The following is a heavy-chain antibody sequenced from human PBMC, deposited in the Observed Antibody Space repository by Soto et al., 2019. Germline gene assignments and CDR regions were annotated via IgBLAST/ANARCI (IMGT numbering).Heavy chain of an antibody. CDR1: GFTLRKYC. CDR3: AKHKPSWATRAAFDH. J-gene: IGHJ4*02. Sequence: GGSLGLSGAAAGFTLRKYCRNWVRQAPVKGLEWGSGSSGGSGDSPFYAASLQGRFTISSDNSTTTLHLQLNSLRTEDTAVHYCAKHKPSWATRAAFDHSGQGTLVT. CDR2: SSGGSGDSP. D-gene: IGHD3-16*01. V-gene: IGHV3-23*01.